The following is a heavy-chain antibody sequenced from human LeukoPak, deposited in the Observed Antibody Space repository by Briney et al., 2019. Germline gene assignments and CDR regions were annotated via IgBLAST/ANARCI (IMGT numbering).Heavy chain of an antibody. CDR2: IYHSGST. J-gene: IGHJ4*02. Sequence: SETLSLTCTVSGYSISSGYYWGWIRQPPGEGLEWIGSIYHSGSTYYNPSLKSRVTISVDKSKNQFSLKLSSVTAADTAVYYCARTGGWLQAHDYWGQGTLVTVSS. CDR1: GYSISSGYY. CDR3: ARTGGWLQAHDY. V-gene: IGHV4-38-2*02. D-gene: IGHD5-24*01.